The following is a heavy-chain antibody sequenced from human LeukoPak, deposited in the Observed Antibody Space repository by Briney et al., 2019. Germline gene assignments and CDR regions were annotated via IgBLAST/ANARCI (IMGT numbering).Heavy chain of an antibody. J-gene: IGHJ4*02. CDR2: IYYSGST. V-gene: IGHV4-59*11. CDR3: ASSSSYFDY. Sequence: SETLSLTCTVSGGSISSHYWSWIRQPPGKGLEWIGYIYYSGSTNYNPSLKSRVTISVGTSKNQFSLKLSSVTAADTAVYYCASSSSYFDYWGQGTLVTVSS. CDR1: GGSISSHY. D-gene: IGHD6-6*01.